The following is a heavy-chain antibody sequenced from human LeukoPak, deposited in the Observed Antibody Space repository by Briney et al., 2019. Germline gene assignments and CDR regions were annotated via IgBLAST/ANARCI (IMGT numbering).Heavy chain of an antibody. Sequence: GGSLRLSCGASGFTFSSYAMSWVRQAPGKGLEWVSAVSSSGGLAYYADSAKGRFTMSRDNSENTLFLQMNSLRADDTALYYCAKAGSSGYRYYFDYWGQGILVTVSS. D-gene: IGHD3-22*01. V-gene: IGHV3-23*01. CDR2: VSSSGGLA. J-gene: IGHJ4*02. CDR1: GFTFSSYA. CDR3: AKAGSSGYRYYFDY.